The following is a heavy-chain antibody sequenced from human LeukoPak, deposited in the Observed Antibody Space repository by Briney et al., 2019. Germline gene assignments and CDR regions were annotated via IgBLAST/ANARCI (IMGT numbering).Heavy chain of an antibody. V-gene: IGHV3-64*01. CDR3: VRVGNSNNDY. J-gene: IGHJ4*02. Sequence: GGSLRLSCAASGFTFSSYSMHWVRQAPEKGLEYVSAINGNGADTFYANSVKGRFTISRDNSKNMLYLQMGSLKAEDMAIYYCVRVGNSNNDYWGQGPLFTVPS. CDR2: INGNGADT. CDR1: GFTFSSYS. D-gene: IGHD7-27*01.